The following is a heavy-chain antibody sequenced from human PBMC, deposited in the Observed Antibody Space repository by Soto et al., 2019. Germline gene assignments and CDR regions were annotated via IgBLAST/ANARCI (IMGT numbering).Heavy chain of an antibody. J-gene: IGHJ4*02. CDR1: GFTFSDYW. D-gene: IGHD1-26*01. CDR3: ARRSVGGTPCYFDY. CDR2: INTNGGST. V-gene: IGHV3-74*01. Sequence: EVQLVESGGNLVQTGGSLRLSCVASGFTFSDYWMHWVRQAPGKGLEWVSRINTNGGSTSYADSVQGRFTVSRDNAENTLYLEMNSLGAEDTAVYYCARRSVGGTPCYFDYWGQGTLVPVSS.